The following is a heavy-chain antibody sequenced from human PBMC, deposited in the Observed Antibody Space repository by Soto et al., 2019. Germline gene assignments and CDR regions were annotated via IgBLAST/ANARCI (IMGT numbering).Heavy chain of an antibody. CDR2: ISSSGDNI. D-gene: IGHD2-21*02. CDR1: GFSFSDHS. V-gene: IGHV3-48*02. J-gene: IGHJ4*02. Sequence: GGSLRLSCVGSGFSFSDHSMNWVRRAPGKGLQWVSYISSSGDNIHYADSVKGRFTVSRDNAKNTLFLRMNSLRDDDTPMYYCASLPKGSLVTDWGQGILVTVSS. CDR3: ASLPKGSLVTD.